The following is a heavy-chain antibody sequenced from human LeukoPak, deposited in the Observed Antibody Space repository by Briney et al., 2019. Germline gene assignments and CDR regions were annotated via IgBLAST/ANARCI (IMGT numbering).Heavy chain of an antibody. Sequence: PGRSLRLSCAASGFTFSSYAMHWVRQAPGKGLEWVAVISYDGSNKYYADSVKGRFTISRDNSKNTLYLQMNSLRAEDTAVYYCARDWGQRGVGATLDFGGQGTLVIVSS. J-gene: IGHJ4*02. CDR1: GFTFSSYA. V-gene: IGHV3-30*04. CDR2: ISYDGSNK. CDR3: ARDWGQRGVGATLDF. D-gene: IGHD1-26*01.